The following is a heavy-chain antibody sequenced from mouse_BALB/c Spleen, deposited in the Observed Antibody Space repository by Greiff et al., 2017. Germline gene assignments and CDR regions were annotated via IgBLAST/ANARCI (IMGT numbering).Heavy chain of an antibody. CDR3: ASPDRYDDAMDY. CDR1: GFSLTSFG. V-gene: IGHV2-2*02. D-gene: IGHD2-14*01. J-gene: IGHJ4*01. Sequence: VPGVESGPGLVQPSQSLSITCTVSGFSLTSFGLPWVRQSPGKGLEWLGVIWSGGSTDYNAAFISRLSISKDNSKSQVFFKMNSLQANDTAIYYCASPDRYDDAMDYWGQGTSVTVSS. CDR2: IWSGGST.